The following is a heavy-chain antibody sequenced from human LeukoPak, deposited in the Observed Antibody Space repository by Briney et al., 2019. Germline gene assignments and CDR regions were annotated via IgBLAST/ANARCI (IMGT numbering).Heavy chain of an antibody. D-gene: IGHD2-21*01. V-gene: IGHV3-21*01. CDR2: ISSSSSYI. CDR1: GFTFSSYS. CDR3: ARDRSENLVIAIPDAFDI. J-gene: IGHJ3*02. Sequence: AGGSLRLSCAASGFTFSSYSMNWVRQAPGKGLEWVSSISSSSSYIYYADSVKGRFTISRDNAKNSLYLQMNSLRAEDTAVYYCARDRSENLVIAIPDAFDIWGQGTMVTVSS.